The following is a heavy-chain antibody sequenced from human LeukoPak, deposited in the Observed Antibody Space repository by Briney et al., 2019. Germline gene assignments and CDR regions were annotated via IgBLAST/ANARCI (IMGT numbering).Heavy chain of an antibody. Sequence: ASVKVSCKVSGYTLAELSIHWVRQAPGKGLEWMGGSNLDHGETVYAPNFQGRVTMTEETSTGTAYMEVSSLRSDDTAVYYCARAVRRNKRYSYGYYYFDYWGQGTLVTVSS. CDR2: SNLDHGET. CDR3: ARAVRRNKRYSYGYYYFDY. CDR1: GYTLAELS. V-gene: IGHV1-24*01. J-gene: IGHJ4*02. D-gene: IGHD5-18*01.